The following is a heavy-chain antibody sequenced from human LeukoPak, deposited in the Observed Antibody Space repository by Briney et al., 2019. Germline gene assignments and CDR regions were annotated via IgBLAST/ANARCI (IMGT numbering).Heavy chain of an antibody. CDR2: ISSSSSYI. CDR3: ARDTVATVGAFDI. Sequence: PGGSLRLSCAASGFTFSSYTMNWVRQAPGKGLEWVSSISSSSSYIFYAGSVKGRFTISRDNAKNSLYLQMNCLRAEDTAVYYCARDTVATVGAFDIWGQGTMVTVSS. V-gene: IGHV3-21*01. D-gene: IGHD1-1*01. CDR1: GFTFSSYT. J-gene: IGHJ3*02.